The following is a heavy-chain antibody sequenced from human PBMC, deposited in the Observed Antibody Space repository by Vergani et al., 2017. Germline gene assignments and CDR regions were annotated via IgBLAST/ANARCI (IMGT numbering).Heavy chain of an antibody. Sequence: EVQLVESGGGLVKPGGSLRLSCAASGFTFSSYSMNWVRQAPGKGLEWVSSISSSSSYIYYADSVKGRFTISRDNAKNSLYLQMNSLRAEDTAVYYCARQRGYSGYEWYFDLWGRGTLVTVSS. V-gene: IGHV3-21*01. CDR2: ISSSSSYI. D-gene: IGHD5-12*01. CDR3: ARQRGYSGYEWYFDL. CDR1: GFTFSSYS. J-gene: IGHJ2*01.